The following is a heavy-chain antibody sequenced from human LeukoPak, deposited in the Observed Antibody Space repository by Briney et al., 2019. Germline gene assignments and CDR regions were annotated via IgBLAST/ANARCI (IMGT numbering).Heavy chain of an antibody. J-gene: IGHJ3*02. CDR3: ARDPTNCSSTSCYRGEGDDI. V-gene: IGHV3-53*05. Sequence: PGGSLRLSCAASGVTASGNYMSWVRQAPGKGLEWVSVIYSGGSTYYADSVKGRFTISRDNSKNTLYLQMNSLRAEDTAVYYCARDPTNCSSTSCYRGEGDDIWGQGTMVTVSS. CDR2: IYSGGST. D-gene: IGHD2-2*02. CDR1: GVTASGNY.